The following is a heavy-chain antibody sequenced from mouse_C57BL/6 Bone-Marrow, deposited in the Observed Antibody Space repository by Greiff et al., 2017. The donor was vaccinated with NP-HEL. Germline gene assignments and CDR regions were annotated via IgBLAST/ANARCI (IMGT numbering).Heavy chain of an antibody. CDR2: ISDGGSYT. D-gene: IGHD1-1*01. CDR3: ARDQSTVVEGYYARDY. J-gene: IGHJ4*01. Sequence: EVKLVESGGGLVKPGGSLKLSCAASGFTFSSYAMSWVRQTPEKRLEWVATISDGGSYTYYPDNVKGRFTISRDNAKNNLYLQMSHLKSEETAMYYCARDQSTVVEGYYARDYWGQGTSVTVSS. CDR1: GFTFSSYA. V-gene: IGHV5-4*01.